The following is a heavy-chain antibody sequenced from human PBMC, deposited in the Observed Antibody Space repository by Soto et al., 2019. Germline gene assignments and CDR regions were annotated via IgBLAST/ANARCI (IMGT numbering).Heavy chain of an antibody. CDR2: ISAYNGNT. D-gene: IGHD3-16*01. Sequence: QVQLVQSGAEVKKPGASVKVSCKASGYTFTSYGISWVRQAPGQGLEWMGWISAYNGNTNYAQKLQGRVTMTTDTSTSTAYMRLRSLKSAETSGYCCARELGGWVDYWGQGTLVTVSS. CDR3: ARELGGWVDY. V-gene: IGHV1-18*01. CDR1: GYTFTSYG. J-gene: IGHJ4*02.